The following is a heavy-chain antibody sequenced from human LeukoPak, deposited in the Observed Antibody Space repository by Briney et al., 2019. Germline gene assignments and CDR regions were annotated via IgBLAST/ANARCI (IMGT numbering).Heavy chain of an antibody. D-gene: IGHD1-1*01. CDR1: GGSFSGYY. CDR3: ARYNWNDADAFDI. J-gene: IGHJ3*02. V-gene: IGHV4-34*01. CDR2: INHSGST. Sequence: SETLSLTCAVYGGSFSGYYWSWIRQPPGKGLEWIGEINHSGSTNYNPSLKSRVTISVDTSKNQFSLKLSSVTAADTAVYYCARYNWNDADAFDIWGQGTMVTVSS.